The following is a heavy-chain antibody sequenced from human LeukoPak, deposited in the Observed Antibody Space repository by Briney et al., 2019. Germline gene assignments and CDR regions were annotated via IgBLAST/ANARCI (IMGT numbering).Heavy chain of an antibody. CDR1: GGSISSGDYY. J-gene: IGHJ4*02. CDR2: IYYSGST. CDR3: ARGSGRGYSYGF. V-gene: IGHV4-30-4*08. D-gene: IGHD5-18*01. Sequence: TPSETLSLTCTVSGGSISSGDYYWSWIRQPPGKGLEWIGYIYYSGSTFYYPSLKSRVIISVDTSKNQFSLRLNSVTAADTAVYYCARGSGRGYSYGFWGQGTLVTVSS.